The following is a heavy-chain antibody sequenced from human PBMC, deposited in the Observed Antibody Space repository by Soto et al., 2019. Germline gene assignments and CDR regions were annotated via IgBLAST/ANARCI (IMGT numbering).Heavy chain of an antibody. J-gene: IGHJ6*02. D-gene: IGHD3-10*01. V-gene: IGHV4-34*01. CDR2: INRSGST. CDR3: ARALNGSGSYNYYGMDV. CDR1: GGSFSGYY. Sequence: SETLSLTCAVYGGSFSGYYWSWIRQPPGKWLEWIGEINRSGSTNYNPSLKSRVTISVDTSKNQFSLKLSPVTAADTAVYYYARALNGSGSYNYYGMDVWGQGXTVTVSS.